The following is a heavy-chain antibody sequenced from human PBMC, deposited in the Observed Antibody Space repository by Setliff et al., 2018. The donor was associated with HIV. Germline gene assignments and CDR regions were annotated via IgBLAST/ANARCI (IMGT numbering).Heavy chain of an antibody. CDR2: VYYRAKTGATT. V-gene: IGHV4-59*11. CDR3: ARDVAPPLAGDVWSGNGL. J-gene: IGHJ4*02. CDR1: GGSIRSHY. D-gene: IGHD3-3*01. Sequence: SETLSLTCSVSGGSIRSHYWSWIRQAPGRGLQWIGNVYYRAKTGATTDHNPSLRSRISISLDVSKNQLSLRLRSVTAADTAIYYCARDVAPPLAGDVWSGNGLWGQGTQVTVSS.